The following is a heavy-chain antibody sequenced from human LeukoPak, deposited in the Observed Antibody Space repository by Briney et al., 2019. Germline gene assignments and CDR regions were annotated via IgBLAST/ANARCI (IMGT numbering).Heavy chain of an antibody. CDR2: ISSSSSTI. CDR1: GFTFSSYS. V-gene: IGHV3-48*04. J-gene: IGHJ4*02. D-gene: IGHD3-10*01. Sequence: GGSLRLSCAASGFTFSSYSMNWVRQAPGKGLEWVSYISSSSSTIYYADSVKGRFTISRDNAKNSLYLQMNSLRAEDTAVYYCARDNADTAMRVRGVNTARADYWGQGTLVTVSS. CDR3: ARDNADTAMRVRGVNTARADY.